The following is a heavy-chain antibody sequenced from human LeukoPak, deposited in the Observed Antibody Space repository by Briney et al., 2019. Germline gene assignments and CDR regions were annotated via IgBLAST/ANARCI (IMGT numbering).Heavy chain of an antibody. V-gene: IGHV3-9*03. CDR3: AKAYYYGSGSSPFDY. D-gene: IGHD3-10*01. Sequence: GGSLRLSCAASGFTFSSYAMHWVRQAPGKGLEWVSGISWNSGSIGYADSVKGRFTISRDNAKNSLYLQMNSLRAEDMALYYCAKAYYYGSGSSPFDYWGQGTLVTVSS. J-gene: IGHJ4*02. CDR2: ISWNSGSI. CDR1: GFTFSSYA.